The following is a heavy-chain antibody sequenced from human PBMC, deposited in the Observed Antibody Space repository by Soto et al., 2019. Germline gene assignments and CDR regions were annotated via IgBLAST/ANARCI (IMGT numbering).Heavy chain of an antibody. CDR2: INSDGSST. Sequence: GESLKISCAASGFTFSSYWMHWVRQAPGKGLVWVSRINSDGSSTSYADSVKGRFTISRDNAKNTLYLQMNSLRAEDTAVYYCARDGDFWSGYYTWFDYWGQGTLVTVSS. D-gene: IGHD3-3*01. CDR1: GFTFSSYW. V-gene: IGHV3-74*01. J-gene: IGHJ4*02. CDR3: ARDGDFWSGYYTWFDY.